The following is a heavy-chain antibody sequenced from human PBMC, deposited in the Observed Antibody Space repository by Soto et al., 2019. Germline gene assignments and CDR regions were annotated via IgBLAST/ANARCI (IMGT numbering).Heavy chain of an antibody. CDR1: GYTLTELS. CDR3: ATLLGYCSGGSCWDY. V-gene: IGHV1-24*01. J-gene: IGHJ4*02. CDR2: FDPEDGET. Sequence: ASVKVSGKVSGYTLTELSMHWVRQAPGKGLEWMGGFDPEDGETIYAQKFQGRVTMTEDTSTDTAYMGLSSLRSEDTAVYYCATLLGYCSGGSCWDYWGQGTLVTVSS. D-gene: IGHD2-15*01.